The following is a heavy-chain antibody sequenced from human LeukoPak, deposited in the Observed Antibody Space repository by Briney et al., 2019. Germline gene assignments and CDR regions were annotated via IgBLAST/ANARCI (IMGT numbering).Heavy chain of an antibody. J-gene: IGHJ4*02. V-gene: IGHV3-30*18. Sequence: GTSLRLSCAASGFTFSSNGMHWVRQAPGKGLEWVALISYDGTHKYYADSVKGRFTISRDSSKNTLYLQMNSLGAEDTAVYFCAKDGRTTRGLIIRHFFDYWGQGTLVTVSS. D-gene: IGHD3-10*01. CDR2: ISYDGTHK. CDR3: AKDGRTTRGLIIRHFFDY. CDR1: GFTFSSNG.